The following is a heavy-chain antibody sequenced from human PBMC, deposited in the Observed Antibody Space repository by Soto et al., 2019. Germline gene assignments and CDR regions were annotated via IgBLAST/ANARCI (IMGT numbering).Heavy chain of an antibody. V-gene: IGHV3-48*03. CDR3: ARDHERSSSWFRYYYYYGMDV. CDR1: GFTFSSYE. Sequence: GGSLRLSCAASGFTFSSYEMNWVRQAPGKGLEWVSYISSSGSTIYYADSVKGRFTISRDNAKNSLYLQMNSLRAEDTAVYYCARDHERSSSWFRYYYYYGMDVWGQGTTVTVSS. CDR2: ISSSGSTI. J-gene: IGHJ6*02. D-gene: IGHD6-13*01.